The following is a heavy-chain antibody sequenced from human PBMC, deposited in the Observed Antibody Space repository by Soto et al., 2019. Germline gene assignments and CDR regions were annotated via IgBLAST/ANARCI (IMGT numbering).Heavy chain of an antibody. CDR3: ASRIAAAGYGMDV. V-gene: IGHV1-46*01. CDR2: INPSGGST. J-gene: IGHJ6*02. CDR1: GNTFTSYY. Sequence: GASVKVSCKASGNTFTSYYMHWVRQAPGQGLEWMGIINPSGGSTSYAQKFQGRVTMTRDTSTSTVYMELSSLRSEDTAVYYCASRIAAAGYGMDVWGQGTTVTVS. D-gene: IGHD6-13*01.